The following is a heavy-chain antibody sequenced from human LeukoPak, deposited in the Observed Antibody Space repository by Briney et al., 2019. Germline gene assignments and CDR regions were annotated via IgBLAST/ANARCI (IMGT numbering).Heavy chain of an antibody. V-gene: IGHV4-59*01. D-gene: IGHD3-10*01. J-gene: IGHJ5*02. CDR2: IYYSGST. CDR1: GGSINSYY. Sequence: SETLSLTCTVPGGSINSYYWSWIRQPPGKGLEWIGYIYYSGSTNYNPSLESRVTISVDTSKNQFSLRLISVTAADTAVYYCARDRHGSGSAHSFDPWGQGILVTVSS. CDR3: ARDRHGSGSAHSFDP.